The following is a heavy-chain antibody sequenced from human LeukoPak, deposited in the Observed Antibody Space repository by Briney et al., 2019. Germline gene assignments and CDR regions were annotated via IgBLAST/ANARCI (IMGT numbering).Heavy chain of an antibody. V-gene: IGHV4-31*03. CDR3: AKHESLIAFDI. CDR2: IYYSGST. J-gene: IGHJ3*02. Sequence: SQTLSLTCTVSGGSISSGGYYWSWIRQHPGKGLEWIGYIYYSGSTYYSPSLKSRVTMSVDTSKNQFSLRLTSVTAADTAVYYCAKHESLIAFDIWGQGTMVTVSS. CDR1: GGSISSGGYY.